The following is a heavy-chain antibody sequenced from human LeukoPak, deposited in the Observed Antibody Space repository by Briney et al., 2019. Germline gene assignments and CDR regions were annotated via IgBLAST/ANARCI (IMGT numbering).Heavy chain of an antibody. V-gene: IGHV4-59*08. D-gene: IGHD6-19*01. CDR2: IYYSGST. J-gene: IGHJ4*02. CDR3: ASSSIAVAGNFDY. Sequence: SETLSLTCTVSGGSISSYYWSWIRQPPGEGLEWIGYIYYSGSTNYNPSLKSRVTISVDTSKNQFSLKLSSVTAADTAVYYCASSSIAVAGNFDYWGQGTLVTVSS. CDR1: GGSISSYY.